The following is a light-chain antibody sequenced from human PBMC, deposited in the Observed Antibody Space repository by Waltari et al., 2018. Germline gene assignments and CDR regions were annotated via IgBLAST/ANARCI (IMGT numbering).Light chain of an antibody. J-gene: IGLJ1*01. CDR3: NTRDISGDHLV. Sequence: SSEMTQEPAVSVALGQTVRITCQGGGLRTFYANWYQQKPGQAPLLVIYDENNRPSGIPDRFSGSRDGNTASLTISGAQAEDEADYYCNTRDISGDHLVFGSGTKVTVL. CDR1: GLRTFY. CDR2: DEN. V-gene: IGLV3-19*01.